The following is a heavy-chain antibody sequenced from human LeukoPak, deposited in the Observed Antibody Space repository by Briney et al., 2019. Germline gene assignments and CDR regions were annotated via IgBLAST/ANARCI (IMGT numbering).Heavy chain of an antibody. CDR2: ISGSGDTT. Sequence: PGGSLRLSCAASGFTFSGHGMRWVRQAPGKGLQWVSAISGSGDTTYYADSVKGRFTISRDNSKNTLYLQMNSLRAEDTALYFCVKARGFAEFDYWGQGTLVTVSS. CDR3: VKARGFAEFDY. V-gene: IGHV3-23*01. D-gene: IGHD3-10*01. CDR1: GFTFSGHG. J-gene: IGHJ4*02.